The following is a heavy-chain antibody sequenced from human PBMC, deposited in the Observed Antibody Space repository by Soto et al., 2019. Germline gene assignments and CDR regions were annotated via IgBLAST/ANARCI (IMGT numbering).Heavy chain of an antibody. CDR2: IYYSGST. CDR3: ARGGLGYYYGSGSYRANWFDP. J-gene: IGHJ5*02. V-gene: IGHV4-59*01. CDR1: GGSISSYY. D-gene: IGHD3-10*01. Sequence: SETLSLTCTVSGGSISSYYWSWIRQPPGKGLEWIGYIYYSGSTNYNPSLKSRVTISVDTSKNQISLKMSSVTAADTAEYYFARGGLGYYYGSGSYRANWFDPWGQGTLVTVSS.